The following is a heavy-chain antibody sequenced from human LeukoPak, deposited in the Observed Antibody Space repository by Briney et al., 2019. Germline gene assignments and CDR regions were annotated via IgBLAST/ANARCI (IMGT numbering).Heavy chain of an antibody. D-gene: IGHD3-10*01. V-gene: IGHV4-59*12. CDR2: IYYRGST. CDR3: ARGGDRSFDY. J-gene: IGHJ4*02. CDR1: GGSISSYY. Sequence: SETLSLTCTVSGGSISSYYWSWIRQPPGKGLEWIGYIYYRGSTNYNPSLKSRVTISVDKAKNQFSLNLNSVTAADTAVYYCARGGDRSFDYWGQGTLVTVSS.